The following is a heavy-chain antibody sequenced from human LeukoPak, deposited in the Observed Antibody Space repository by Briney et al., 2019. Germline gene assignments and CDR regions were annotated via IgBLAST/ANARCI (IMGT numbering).Heavy chain of an antibody. D-gene: IGHD5-18*01. V-gene: IGHV3-30*18. CDR2: ISYDGSNK. Sequence: GGSLRLSCAASGFTFSSYGMHWVRQAPGKGLEWVAVISYDGSNKYYADSVKGRFTISRDNSKNTLYLQMNSLRAEDTAVYYCAKLQGDTAMVTGYFDYWGQGTLVTVSS. J-gene: IGHJ4*02. CDR1: GFTFSSYG. CDR3: AKLQGDTAMVTGYFDY.